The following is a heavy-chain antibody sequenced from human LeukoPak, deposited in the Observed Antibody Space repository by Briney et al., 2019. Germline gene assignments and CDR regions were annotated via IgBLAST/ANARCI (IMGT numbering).Heavy chain of an antibody. CDR3: AKDFIRGSSWSMIGQMDYYYYYMDV. CDR2: INSDGSTT. D-gene: IGHD6-13*01. V-gene: IGHV3-74*01. J-gene: IGHJ6*03. CDR1: GFTLNGYW. Sequence: GGSLRLSCAAPGFTLNGYWMHWVRQAPGKGLVWVSRINSDGSTTSYADSVKGRFTISRDNSKNTLYLQMNSLRAEDTAVYYCAKDFIRGSSWSMIGQMDYYYYYMDVWGKGTTVTVSS.